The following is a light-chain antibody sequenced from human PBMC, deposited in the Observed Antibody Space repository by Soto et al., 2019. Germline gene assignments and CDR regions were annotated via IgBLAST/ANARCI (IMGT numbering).Light chain of an antibody. V-gene: IGKV3-15*01. CDR3: QHYNAWPLT. Sequence: EIVMTQYPGTLSVSPGEKVTLSCRASQSVSNNLAWYQQKPGQAPRLLIYFASTRATGIPARFSGSGSGTEFSLTISSLQSEDFAVYYCQHYNAWPLTFGGGTKVETK. CDR1: QSVSNN. CDR2: FAS. J-gene: IGKJ4*01.